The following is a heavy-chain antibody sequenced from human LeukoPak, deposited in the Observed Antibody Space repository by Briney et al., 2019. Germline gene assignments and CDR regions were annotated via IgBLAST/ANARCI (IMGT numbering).Heavy chain of an antibody. D-gene: IGHD5-18*01. Sequence: MAGGSLRLSCAASGFTFSSYSMNWVRQAPGKGLEWASSISSSSSYIYYADSVKGRFTISRDNAKNSLYLQMNSLRAEDTAVYYCARAARGYSYGILDYWGQGTLVTVSS. CDR2: ISSSSSYI. CDR1: GFTFSSYS. V-gene: IGHV3-21*01. CDR3: ARAARGYSYGILDY. J-gene: IGHJ4*02.